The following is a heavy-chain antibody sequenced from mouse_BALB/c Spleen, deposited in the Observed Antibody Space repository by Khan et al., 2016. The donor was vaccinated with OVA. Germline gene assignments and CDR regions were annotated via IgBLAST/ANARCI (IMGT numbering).Heavy chain of an antibody. J-gene: IGHJ2*01. CDR3: AREAYRYDEYYFDY. D-gene: IGHD2-14*01. Sequence: EVKLVESGGDLVKPGGSLKVSCAVSGFTFSSYVMSWVRQTPEKRLEWVASISSGGTTSYPDSVKGRFTISRDNARNILYLQMSGLRSEETAMYYCAREAYRYDEYYFDYWGQGTTLTVSS. CDR2: ISSGGTT. CDR1: GFTFSSYV. V-gene: IGHV5-6-5*01.